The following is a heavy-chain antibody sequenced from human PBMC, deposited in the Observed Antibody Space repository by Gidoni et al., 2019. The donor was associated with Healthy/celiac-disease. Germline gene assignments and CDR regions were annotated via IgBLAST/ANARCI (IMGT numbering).Heavy chain of an antibody. CDR2: IYYSGST. Sequence: QVQLQESGPGLVTPSETLSLTCTVSGGSIRSYYWSWIRQPPGKGLEWIGYIYYSGSTNYNPSLKSRVTISVDTSKNQFSLKLSSVTAADTAVYYCARGEDYYGSGSYYNTGHWFDPWGQGTLVTVSS. V-gene: IGHV4-59*01. D-gene: IGHD3-10*01. CDR3: ARGEDYYGSGSYYNTGHWFDP. J-gene: IGHJ5*02. CDR1: GGSIRSYY.